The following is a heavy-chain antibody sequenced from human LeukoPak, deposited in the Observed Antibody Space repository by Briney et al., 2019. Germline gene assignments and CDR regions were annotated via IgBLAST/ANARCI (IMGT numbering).Heavy chain of an antibody. CDR1: GFTFSSYG. Sequence: GGSLRLSCAASGFTFSSYGMHWVRQAPGKGLEWVVVISYDGSNKYYADSVKGRFTISRDNSKNTLYLQMNSLRAEDTAVYYCAKGATIAAGGTYFDYWGQGTLVTVSS. CDR3: AKGATIAAGGTYFDY. J-gene: IGHJ4*02. D-gene: IGHD6-13*01. V-gene: IGHV3-30*18. CDR2: ISYDGSNK.